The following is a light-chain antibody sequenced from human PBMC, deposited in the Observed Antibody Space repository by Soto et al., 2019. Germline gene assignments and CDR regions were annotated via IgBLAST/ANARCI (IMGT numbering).Light chain of an antibody. CDR1: QTIRGY. CDR3: QQSSSTPWT. Sequence: DIQMTQSPSSLSASVGDRLTITCRASQTIRGYLNWYQHKPGTAPKLLIYGASSLHSGAPSRFSGSESGTEFTLTISNLQPEDFATYYCQQSSSTPWTFGQGTKVDIK. V-gene: IGKV1-39*01. CDR2: GAS. J-gene: IGKJ1*01.